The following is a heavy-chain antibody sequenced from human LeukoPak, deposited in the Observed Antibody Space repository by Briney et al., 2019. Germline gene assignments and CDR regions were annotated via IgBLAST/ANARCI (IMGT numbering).Heavy chain of an antibody. CDR1: GGSISSNKW. D-gene: IGHD2-21*01. CDR3: ARGATTGDFFDY. J-gene: IGHJ4*02. Sequence: PSGTLSLTCAVSGGSISSNKWWSWLRQAPGKGLEWLGEVVHSGSTNYNPSLKSRVTISVDTSKNQFSLKLSSVTAADTAVYYCARGATTGDFFDYWGQGTLVTVSS. CDR2: VVHSGST. V-gene: IGHV4-4*02.